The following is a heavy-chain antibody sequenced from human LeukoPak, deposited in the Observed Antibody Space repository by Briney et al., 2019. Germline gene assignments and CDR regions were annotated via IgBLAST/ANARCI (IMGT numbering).Heavy chain of an antibody. Sequence: SETLSLTCIVSGGSISSYYWSWIRQPPGKGLEWIGYIYYSGSTKYNPPLKSRVTISVDTSKNQFSLKLSSVTAADMALYYCARHRISGTYYDAFDIWGQGTMVIVSS. D-gene: IGHD1-26*01. CDR3: ARHRISGTYYDAFDI. J-gene: IGHJ3*02. CDR1: GGSISSYY. V-gene: IGHV4-59*08. CDR2: IYYSGST.